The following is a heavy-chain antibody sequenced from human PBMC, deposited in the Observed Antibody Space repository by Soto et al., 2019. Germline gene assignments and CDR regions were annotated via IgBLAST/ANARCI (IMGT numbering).Heavy chain of an antibody. V-gene: IGHV3-30*04. Sequence: GGSLRLSCAGSGFTFSNYAMHWVRQAPGKGLEWVAIILYDGSKTYYVDSVRGRFTISRDDSKNTLFLQMNTLRPEDTAVYYCERDKVSGSGSYFDYRGQGTLVTVSS. D-gene: IGHD1-26*01. CDR2: ILYDGSKT. CDR3: ERDKVSGSGSYFDY. CDR1: GFTFSNYA. J-gene: IGHJ4*02.